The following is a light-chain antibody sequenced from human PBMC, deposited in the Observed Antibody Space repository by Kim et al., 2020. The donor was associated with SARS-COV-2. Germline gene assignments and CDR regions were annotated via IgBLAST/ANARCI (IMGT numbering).Light chain of an antibody. V-gene: IGKV1-39*01. CDR3: QQSYSNPPEYT. Sequence: IQMTQSTSSLSASVGDRVTITCRASQSISNYLNWYRQRPGKAPEVLIYAASILQSGVPSRFRGSGSGTDFTLTISSLQPEDFATYYCQQSYSNPPEYTFGQGTKLEI. CDR1: QSISNY. J-gene: IGKJ2*01. CDR2: AAS.